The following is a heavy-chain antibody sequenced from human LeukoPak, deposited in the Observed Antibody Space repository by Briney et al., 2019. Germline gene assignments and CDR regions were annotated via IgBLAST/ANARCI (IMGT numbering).Heavy chain of an antibody. Sequence: GRSLRLSCAASRFTFSSYAMSRVRHAPGRGLEWVSIMSGGSGSTYYVDSVTGRSTISRDNSKNTLNLQMNSLRAEDTAVYYCRRGSGSYLWGQGTLVTVSS. D-gene: IGHD3-10*01. J-gene: IGHJ4*02. V-gene: IGHV3-23*01. CDR1: RFTFSSYA. CDR3: RRGSGSYL. CDR2: MSGGSGST.